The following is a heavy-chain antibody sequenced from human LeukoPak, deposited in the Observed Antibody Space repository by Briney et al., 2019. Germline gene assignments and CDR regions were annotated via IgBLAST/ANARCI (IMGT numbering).Heavy chain of an antibody. V-gene: IGHV3-7*02. Sequence: GGSLRLSCAASGLTFSNYWMIWVRQAPGKGLEWVGNIKQDGSEKRYADSVRGRFTISRDNAQTSLYLQMNSLRAEDTAVYYCASYDYGFDYWGQGTLVTVSS. J-gene: IGHJ4*02. CDR1: GLTFSNYW. CDR2: IKQDGSEK. D-gene: IGHD4-17*01. CDR3: ASYDYGFDY.